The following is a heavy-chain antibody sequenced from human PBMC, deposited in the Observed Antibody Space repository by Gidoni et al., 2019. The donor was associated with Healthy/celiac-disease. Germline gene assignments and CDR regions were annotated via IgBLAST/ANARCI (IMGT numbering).Heavy chain of an antibody. CDR3: ARHGYDFWSGYFDY. Sequence: QLQLQESGPGLVKPSETLSLTCTSPGSPISSSSYYWGWLRQPPGKGLEWIGSIYYSGSTYYNPSLKSRVTISVETSKNQFSLKLSSVTAADTAVYYCARHGYDFWSGYFDYWGQGTLVTVSS. CDR2: IYYSGST. V-gene: IGHV4-39*01. D-gene: IGHD3-3*01. CDR1: GSPISSSSYY. J-gene: IGHJ4*02.